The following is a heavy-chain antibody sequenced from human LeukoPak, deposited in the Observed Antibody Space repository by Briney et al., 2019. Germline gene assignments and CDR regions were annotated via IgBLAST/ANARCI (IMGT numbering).Heavy chain of an antibody. Sequence: ASVKVSCKASGYPFTNYGISWVRQAPGQGLEWMGWISGYNARTYYAQKFQGRVTMTRNTSTSTVYMELSSLRSEDTAVYYCARIRDGYNDAYDIWGQGTMVTVPS. V-gene: IGHV1-18*01. CDR2: ISGYNART. CDR1: GYPFTNYG. CDR3: ARIRDGYNDAYDI. D-gene: IGHD5-24*01. J-gene: IGHJ3*02.